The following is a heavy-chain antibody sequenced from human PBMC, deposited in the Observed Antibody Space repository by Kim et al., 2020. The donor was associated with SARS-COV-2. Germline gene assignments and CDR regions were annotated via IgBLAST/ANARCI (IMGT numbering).Heavy chain of an antibody. J-gene: IGHJ4*02. V-gene: IGHV3-30*18. CDR1: GFTFSSYG. CDR3: ANGETEVPAAHFDY. D-gene: IGHD2-2*01. CDR2: ISYDGSNK. Sequence: GGSLRLSCAASGFTFSSYGMHWVRQAPGKGLEWVAVISYDGSNKYYADSVKGRFTISRDNSKNTLYLQMNSLRAEDTAVYYCANGETEVPAAHFDYWGQGTLVTVSS.